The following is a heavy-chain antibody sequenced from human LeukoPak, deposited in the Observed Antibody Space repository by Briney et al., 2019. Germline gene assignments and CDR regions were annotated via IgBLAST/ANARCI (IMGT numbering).Heavy chain of an antibody. CDR3: ASGPSRAGRNTNYFDY. V-gene: IGHV4-34*01. D-gene: IGHD1-26*01. CDR2: IDHRGDT. Sequence: SETLSLTCAVYGGFFSVYHWNWIRQAPEKGLEWIGEIDHRGDTEYNPSLRSRVITSLDTSRSQFSLRLSSVTAADTAVYFCASGPSRAGRNTNYFDYWSQGTLVTVSS. J-gene: IGHJ4*02. CDR1: GGFFSVYH.